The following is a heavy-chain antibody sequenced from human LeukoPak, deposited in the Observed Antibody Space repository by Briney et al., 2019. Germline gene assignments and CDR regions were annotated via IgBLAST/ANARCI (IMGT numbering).Heavy chain of an antibody. CDR2: ISSSSSYI. CDR1: GFTFSSYS. V-gene: IGHV3-21*01. J-gene: IGHJ4*02. D-gene: IGHD5-18*01. Sequence: PGGSLRLSCAASGFTFSSYSMNWARQAPGKGLEWVSSISSSSSYIYYADSVKGRFTISRDNAKNSLYLQMNSLRAEDTAVHYCASSVQLWFLFYYWGQGTLVTVSS. CDR3: ASSVQLWFLFYY.